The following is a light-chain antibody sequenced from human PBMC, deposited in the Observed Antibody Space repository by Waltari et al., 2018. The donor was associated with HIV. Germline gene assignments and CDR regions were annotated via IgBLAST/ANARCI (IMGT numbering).Light chain of an antibody. Sequence: DIVVTQSPDSLPVSLGERATINCKSSQRVLSRRDNNNYLAWYQQKPGQPPRLLIYWASIRESGVPDRFSGSGSGTDFTLTISSLQAEDVAVYYCQQFSITPITFGQGTRLEI. V-gene: IGKV4-1*01. CDR3: QQFSITPIT. J-gene: IGKJ5*01. CDR2: WAS. CDR1: QRVLSRRDNNNY.